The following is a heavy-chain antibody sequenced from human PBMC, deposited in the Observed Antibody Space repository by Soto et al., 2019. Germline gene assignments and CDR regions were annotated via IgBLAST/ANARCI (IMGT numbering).Heavy chain of an antibody. V-gene: IGHV3-33*01. CDR3: ARDSGGTDFVAFDH. D-gene: IGHD3-10*01. J-gene: IGHJ4*02. CDR2: VWYDGGNK. Sequence: QVQLVESGGGVVQPGGSPRLSCAASGFTFNNYGMHWLRQAPGKGLEWVAVVWYDGGNKYYVNSVKGRFTASRDNSKNTLYLQMNSLRAEDTAVYYCARDSGGTDFVAFDHWGQGTLVTVSS. CDR1: GFTFNNYG.